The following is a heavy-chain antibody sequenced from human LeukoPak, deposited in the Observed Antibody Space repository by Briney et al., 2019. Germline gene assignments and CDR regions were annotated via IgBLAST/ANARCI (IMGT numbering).Heavy chain of an antibody. J-gene: IGHJ4*02. CDR3: AKVLMDYDILTGYPGGDY. CDR1: GFTFSGYW. D-gene: IGHD3-9*01. V-gene: IGHV3-23*01. CDR2: ISGSGGNT. Sequence: GGSLRLSCAASGFTFSGYWMSWVRQAPGKGLEWVSAISGSGGNTYYADSVKGRFTISRDNSKNTLYLQMNSLRAEDTAVYYCAKVLMDYDILTGYPGGDYWGQGTLVTVSS.